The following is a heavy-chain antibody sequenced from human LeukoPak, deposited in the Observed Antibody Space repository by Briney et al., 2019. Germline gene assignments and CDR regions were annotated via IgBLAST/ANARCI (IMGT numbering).Heavy chain of an antibody. J-gene: IGHJ3*02. D-gene: IGHD3-22*01. CDR3: ATDRNGMGGSSGYYYVHAFDI. V-gene: IGHV1-24*01. CDR1: GYTLTELS. CDR2: FDPEDGET. Sequence: ASVKVSCKVSGYTLTELSMHWVRQARGKGLEWMGGFDPEDGETIYAQKFQGRVTMTEDTSTDTAYMELSSLRSEDTAVYYCATDRNGMGGSSGYYYVHAFDIWGQGTMVTVSS.